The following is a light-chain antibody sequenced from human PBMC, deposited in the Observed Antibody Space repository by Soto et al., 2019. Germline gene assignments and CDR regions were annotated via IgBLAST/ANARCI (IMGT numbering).Light chain of an antibody. J-gene: IGKJ1*01. V-gene: IGKV1-39*01. CDR2: AAS. CDR1: QTVSIY. Sequence: DIQMTQSPSSLSASVADRFTITCRASQTVSIYLNWYRQKPGKAPELLIFAASDLQSGVPSRFSGSGSGTDFTLTISSLQPEDFATYCCQQTYSSPQTFGQGTKVDIK. CDR3: QQTYSSPQT.